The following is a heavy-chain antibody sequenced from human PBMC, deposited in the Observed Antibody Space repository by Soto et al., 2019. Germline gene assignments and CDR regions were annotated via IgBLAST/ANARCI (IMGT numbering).Heavy chain of an antibody. CDR2: ISYDGSNK. CDR1: GFTFSSYG. Sequence: QVQLVESGGGVVQPGRSLRRSCAASGFTFSSYGMHWVRQAPGKGLEWVAVISYDGSNKYYADSVKGRFTISRDNSKNTLYLQMNSLRAEDTAVYYCAKDRDIVVVVAALQHWRQGTLVTVSS. D-gene: IGHD2-15*01. CDR3: AKDRDIVVVVAALQH. V-gene: IGHV3-30*18. J-gene: IGHJ1*01.